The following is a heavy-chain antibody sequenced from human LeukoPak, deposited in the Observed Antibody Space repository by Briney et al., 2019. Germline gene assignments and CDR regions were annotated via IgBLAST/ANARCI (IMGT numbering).Heavy chain of an antibody. J-gene: IGHJ5*02. D-gene: IGHD6-13*01. Sequence: PSETLSLTCTVSGGSISSYYWSWIRQPPGKGLEWIGYIYHSGSTNYNASLKSRVTISVDTSKNQFSLKLSSVTAADTAVYYCARVSGSRTTYNWLDPWGQGTLVTVSS. CDR1: GGSISSYY. V-gene: IGHV4-59*01. CDR3: ARVSGSRTTYNWLDP. CDR2: IYHSGST.